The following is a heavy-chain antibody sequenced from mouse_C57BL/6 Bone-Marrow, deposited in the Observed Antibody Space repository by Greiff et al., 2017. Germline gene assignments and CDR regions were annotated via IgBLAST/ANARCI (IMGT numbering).Heavy chain of an antibody. J-gene: IGHJ3*01. CDR3: ARGRNYYYGSSAWFAY. CDR1: GYTFPDYY. Sequence: VQLMESGPELVKPGASVKISCKASGYTFPDYYINWVKQRPGQGLEWIGWIYPGSGNTKYNEKFKGKATLTVDTSSSTAYMQLSSLTSEDSAVYFCARGRNYYYGSSAWFAYWGQGTLVTVSA. D-gene: IGHD1-1*01. CDR2: IYPGSGNT. V-gene: IGHV1-84*01.